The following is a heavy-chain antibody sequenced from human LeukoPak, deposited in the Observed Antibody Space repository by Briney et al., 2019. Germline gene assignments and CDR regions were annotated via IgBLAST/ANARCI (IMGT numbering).Heavy chain of an antibody. Sequence: GESLKISCQGSGYNFATYWMGWVRQMPGKGLEWMGIIYPGDSDTRYSPSFQGQVTISADKSLSTAYLQASSLKASETARYYCARRGDFHLTSMAPRGYFDYWGEETLVTVSS. D-gene: IGHD5-18*01. CDR1: GYNFATYW. V-gene: IGHV5-51*01. CDR3: ARRGDFHLTSMAPRGYFDY. CDR2: IYPGDSDT. J-gene: IGHJ4*02.